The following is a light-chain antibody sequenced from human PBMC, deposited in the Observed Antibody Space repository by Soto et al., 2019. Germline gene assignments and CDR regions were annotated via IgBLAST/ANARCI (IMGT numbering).Light chain of an antibody. V-gene: IGKV1-9*01. CDR3: QQRNSYPRT. Sequence: DIQLTQSPSFLSASVGDRVTITCRASQGISSSLAWYQQKPWKAPKLLLYAASTLQSGVPSRFSGSGSGTECALTISSRQAEDVATYYCQQRNSYPRTFGQGTKVEIK. J-gene: IGKJ1*01. CDR2: AAS. CDR1: QGISSS.